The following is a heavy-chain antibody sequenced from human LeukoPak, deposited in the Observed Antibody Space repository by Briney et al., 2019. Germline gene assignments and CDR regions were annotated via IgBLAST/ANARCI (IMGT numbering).Heavy chain of an antibody. V-gene: IGHV1-69*05. J-gene: IGHJ4*02. Sequence: SVKVSCKASGGTFSSYAISRVRQAPGQGLEWMGRIIPIFGTANYAQKFQGRVTITTDESTSTAYMELSSLRSEDTAVYYCAREVAAAGTSRGSFDYWGQGTLVTVSS. D-gene: IGHD6-13*01. CDR3: AREVAAAGTSRGSFDY. CDR2: IIPIFGTA. CDR1: GGTFSSYA.